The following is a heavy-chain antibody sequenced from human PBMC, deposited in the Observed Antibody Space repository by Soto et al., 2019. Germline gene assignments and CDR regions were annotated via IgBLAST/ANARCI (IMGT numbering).Heavy chain of an antibody. D-gene: IGHD3-3*01. Sequence: GASVKVYCKASGYTFTGNYIRWVRQAPGQGLEWMGWVNPDNGDTASAQKFQGRVTMTSDTSVTTAYMELSRLTSDDTAVYYCARDPRPPSGWLGFWEYGMDVWGQGTTVTVS. CDR2: VNPDNGDT. CDR1: GYTFTGNY. CDR3: ARDPRPPSGWLGFWEYGMDV. J-gene: IGHJ6*02. V-gene: IGHV1-2*02.